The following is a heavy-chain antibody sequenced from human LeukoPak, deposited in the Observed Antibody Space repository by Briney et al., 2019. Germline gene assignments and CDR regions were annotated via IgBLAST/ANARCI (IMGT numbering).Heavy chain of an antibody. D-gene: IGHD2-2*01. CDR1: GGTFSSYT. V-gene: IGHV1-69*04. Sequence: SVKVSCKASGGTFSSYTISWVRQAPGQGLEWMGRIIPILGIANYAQKFQGRVTITADKSTSTAYMELSSLRSEDTAVYYCAREGEDIVVVPAASDWFDPWGQGTLVTVSS. CDR2: IIPILGIA. J-gene: IGHJ5*02. CDR3: AREGEDIVVVPAASDWFDP.